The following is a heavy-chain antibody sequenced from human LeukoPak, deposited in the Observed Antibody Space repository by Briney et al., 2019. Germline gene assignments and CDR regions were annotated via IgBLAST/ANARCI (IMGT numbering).Heavy chain of an antibody. Sequence: PGGSLRLSCEVSGFTFSNYWMHWVRQAPGEGLVWVSRTNSDARAIDYADSVKGRFSISRDNARNTLYLQMSSLRAEDTALYYCASGRSGTFDFWGQGTLVTVSS. V-gene: IGHV3-74*01. D-gene: IGHD1-26*01. J-gene: IGHJ4*02. CDR1: GFTFSNYW. CDR2: TNSDARAI. CDR3: ASGRSGTFDF.